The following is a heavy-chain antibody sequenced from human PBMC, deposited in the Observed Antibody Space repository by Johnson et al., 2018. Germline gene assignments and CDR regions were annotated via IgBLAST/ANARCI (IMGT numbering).Heavy chain of an antibody. V-gene: IGHV3-23*04. Sequence: VQLVQSGGGLVQPGGSLRLSCAASGLTVSSDYMTWVRQAPGKGLAWASAISGSGGSNYYADSVKGRFTISRHNSKNTLYLQMNSLKAEDTAVYYCAKPHCSSTSCHSEYYYYYYMDFWGKGTTVTVSS. J-gene: IGHJ6*03. D-gene: IGHD2-2*01. CDR2: ISGSGGSN. CDR1: GLTVSSDY. CDR3: AKPHCSSTSCHSEYYYYYYMDF.